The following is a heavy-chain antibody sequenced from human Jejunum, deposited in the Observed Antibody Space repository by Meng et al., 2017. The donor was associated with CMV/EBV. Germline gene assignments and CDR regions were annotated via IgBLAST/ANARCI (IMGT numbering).Heavy chain of an antibody. CDR1: GFTFRSYA. J-gene: IGHJ5*02. CDR3: ARVRYSTGWQFDL. CDR2: INGNADST. D-gene: IGHD6-19*01. V-gene: IGHV3-23*01. Sequence: ASGFTFRSYAMPWVRQAPGKGLEWVSCINGNADSTYYADSVKGRFTISRDNSQNTFYLQMNSLRAEDTAVFYCARVRYSTGWQFDLWGQGTLVTVSS.